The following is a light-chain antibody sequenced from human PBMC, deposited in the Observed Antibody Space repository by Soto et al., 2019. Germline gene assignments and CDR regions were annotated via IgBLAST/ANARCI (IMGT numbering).Light chain of an antibody. CDR2: EVS. V-gene: IGLV2-8*01. CDR3: SSYVGSLRV. J-gene: IGLJ1*01. Sequence: QSVLTQPPSASGSPGQSVTISCTGTSSDVGDYNYVSWYQQHPGKAPKLMIYEVSKRPSGVPDRFSGSKSGNTASLTVSGLQAEDEADYYCSSYVGSLRVFGPGTKVTVL. CDR1: SSDVGDYNY.